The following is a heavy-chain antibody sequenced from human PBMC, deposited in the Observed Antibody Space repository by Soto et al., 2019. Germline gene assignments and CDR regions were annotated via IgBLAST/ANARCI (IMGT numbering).Heavy chain of an antibody. V-gene: IGHV4-31*03. J-gene: IGHJ5*02. CDR3: ARVYIGTKQPYNWFDP. D-gene: IGHD3-10*01. CDR2: IYYSGST. CDR1: GGSISSGGYY. Sequence: TSETLSLTCTVSGGSISSGGYYWSWIRQHPGKGLEWIGYIYYSGSTYYNPSLKSRVTISVDTSKNQFSLKLSSVTAADTAVYYCARVYIGTKQPYNWFDPWGQGTLVTVSS.